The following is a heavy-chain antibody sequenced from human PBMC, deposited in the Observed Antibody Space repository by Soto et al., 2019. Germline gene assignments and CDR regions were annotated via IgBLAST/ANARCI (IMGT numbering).Heavy chain of an antibody. Sequence: SVKVSCKASGGTFSSYAISWVRQAPGQGLEWMGGIIPIFGTANYAQKFQGRVTITADESTSTAYMELSSLRSEDTAVYYCARDYDIGEGHYGMDVWGQGTTVTVSS. V-gene: IGHV1-69*13. J-gene: IGHJ6*02. CDR3: ARDYDIGEGHYGMDV. CDR1: GGTFSSYA. D-gene: IGHD3-9*01. CDR2: IIPIFGTA.